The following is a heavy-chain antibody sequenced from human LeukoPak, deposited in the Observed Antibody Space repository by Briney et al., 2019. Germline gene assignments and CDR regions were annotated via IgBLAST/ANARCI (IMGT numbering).Heavy chain of an antibody. CDR2: ISGSGDST. CDR1: GFTFSSYA. V-gene: IGHV3-23*01. CDR3: AKEMGEFWSGSEY. J-gene: IGHJ4*02. D-gene: IGHD3-3*01. Sequence: PGGSLRLSCAASGFTFSSYAMSWVRQAQGKGLEWVSTISGSGDSTHYADSAKGRFTISRDSSKNTLYLQMNSLRAEDTAVYYCAKEMGEFWSGSEYWGQGTLVTVSS.